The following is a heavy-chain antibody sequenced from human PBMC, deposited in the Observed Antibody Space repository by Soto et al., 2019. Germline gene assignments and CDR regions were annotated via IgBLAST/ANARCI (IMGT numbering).Heavy chain of an antibody. J-gene: IGHJ4*02. V-gene: IGHV2-5*02. CDR2: IYWDDSK. CDR3: AHQGREDWPLDY. Sequence: QITLKESGPTLVRPTQSLTLTCAFSGFSLSTSGVGVGWIRQPPGKALEWLAVIYWDDSKHYSPSLRSRLTITKDTSKNQVVLTMTNMDPMDTGTYYCAHQGREDWPLDYWGQGTLVTVSS. CDR1: GFSLSTSGVG. D-gene: IGHD3-9*01.